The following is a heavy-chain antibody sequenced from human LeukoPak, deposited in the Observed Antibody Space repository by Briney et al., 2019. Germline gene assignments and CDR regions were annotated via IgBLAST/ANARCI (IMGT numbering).Heavy chain of an antibody. D-gene: IGHD3-22*01. CDR3: ARGGNYYDSGGRNYYYYGLDV. V-gene: IGHV1-18*01. CDR1: GYTFNSYG. CDR2: ISAYNGNT. Sequence: PGASVKVSCKASGYTFNSYGISWVRQAPGQGLEWMGWISAYNGNTNYAQKLQGRVTMTTDTSTSTGNMELRSLRSDDTAVYYCARGGNYYDSGGRNYYYYGLDVWGQGTTVTVSS. J-gene: IGHJ6*02.